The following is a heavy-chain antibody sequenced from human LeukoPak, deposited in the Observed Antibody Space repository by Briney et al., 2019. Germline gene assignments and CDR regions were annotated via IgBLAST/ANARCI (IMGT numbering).Heavy chain of an antibody. D-gene: IGHD6-6*01. CDR3: ARTQDSSSIDY. J-gene: IGHJ4*02. V-gene: IGHV1-2*02. Sequence: ASVKVSCKASGYTFTGYYMHWVRQAPGQGLEWMGWINPNSGGTNYAQKFQGRVTMTTDTSTSTAYMELRSLRSDDTAVYYCARTQDSSSIDYWGQGTLVTVSS. CDR2: INPNSGGT. CDR1: GYTFTGYY.